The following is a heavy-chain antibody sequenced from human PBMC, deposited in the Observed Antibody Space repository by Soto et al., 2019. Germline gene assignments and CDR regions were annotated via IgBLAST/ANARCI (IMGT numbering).Heavy chain of an antibody. Sequence: ASVKVSCKASGYTFTSYYMHWVRQAPGQGLEWMGIINPSGGSTSYAQKFQGRVTMTRDTSTSTVYMELSSLRSEDTAVYYCVKKTGMSSWNTGNWFDPWGQGTLVTVSS. CDR2: INPSGGST. V-gene: IGHV1-46*01. J-gene: IGHJ5*02. CDR3: VKKTGMSSWNTGNWFDP. CDR1: GYTFTSYY. D-gene: IGHD1-1*01.